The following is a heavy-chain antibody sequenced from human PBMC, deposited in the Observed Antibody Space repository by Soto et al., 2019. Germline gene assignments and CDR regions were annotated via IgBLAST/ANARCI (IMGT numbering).Heavy chain of an antibody. CDR1: GFSLSNARMG. J-gene: IGHJ4*02. Sequence: ESGPTLVNPTETLTLTCTVSGFSLSNARMGVSWIRQPPGKALEWLAHIFSNDEKSYSTSLKSRLTISKDTSKSQVVLTMTNMDPVDTATYYCARTTKDSSSWYPRVYFDYWGQGTLVTVSS. D-gene: IGHD6-13*01. CDR2: IFSNDEK. V-gene: IGHV2-26*01. CDR3: ARTTKDSSSWYPRVYFDY.